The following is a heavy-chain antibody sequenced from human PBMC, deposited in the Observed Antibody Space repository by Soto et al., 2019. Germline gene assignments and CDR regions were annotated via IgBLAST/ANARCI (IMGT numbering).Heavy chain of an antibody. J-gene: IGHJ6*02. CDR1: GFTFSSYA. Sequence: GGSLRLSCAASGFTFSSYAMSWVRQAPGKGLEWVSAISGSGGSTYYADSVKGRFTISRDNSKNTLYLQMNSLRAEDTAVYYCAKDMQWQPHYGMDVWGQGTTVTVSS. CDR2: ISGSGGST. CDR3: AKDMQWQPHYGMDV. V-gene: IGHV3-23*01. D-gene: IGHD6-19*01.